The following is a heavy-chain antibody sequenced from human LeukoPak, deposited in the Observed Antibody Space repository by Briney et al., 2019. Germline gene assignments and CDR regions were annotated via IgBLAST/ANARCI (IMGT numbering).Heavy chain of an antibody. CDR1: GYTFTSYD. Sequence: ASVKVSCKASGYTFTSYDINWVRQATGQGLEWMGWMNPNSGNTGYAQKFQGRVTMTRNTSISTAYMELSSLRSEDTAVYYCARLVVLAVAAIEYYYYGMDVWGQGTTVTVSS. J-gene: IGHJ6*02. V-gene: IGHV1-8*01. D-gene: IGHD3-3*01. CDR3: ARLVVLAVAAIEYYYYGMDV. CDR2: MNPNSGNT.